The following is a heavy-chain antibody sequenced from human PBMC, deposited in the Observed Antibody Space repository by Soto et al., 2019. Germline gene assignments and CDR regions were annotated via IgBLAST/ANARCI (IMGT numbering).Heavy chain of an antibody. CDR1: GFTFGNYW. CDR3: ARGDCVGGTCYSLAGSFYYYMDV. CDR2: INSDGSVS. V-gene: IGHV3-74*01. J-gene: IGHJ6*03. Sequence: EVQLVESGGGLVQPGGSLRLSCAASGFTFGNYWMYWVRQAPGKGLALVSRINSDGSVSSDADAVKGRLTISRDNVKNTLYLQMDSLRVEDTAVYYCARGDCVGGTCYSLAGSFYYYMDVWGKGTTVTVFS. D-gene: IGHD2-15*01.